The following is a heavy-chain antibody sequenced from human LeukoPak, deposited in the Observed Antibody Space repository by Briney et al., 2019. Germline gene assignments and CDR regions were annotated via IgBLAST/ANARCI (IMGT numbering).Heavy chain of an antibody. J-gene: IGHJ5*02. CDR2: IATGGAT. CDR3: AGKFDSYGFLGLSDS. V-gene: IGHV3-23*01. D-gene: IGHD3-22*01. Sequence: GGSLRLSCVASGFTFSTYAMNWVRQAPGKGLEWVSLIATGGATHYADSVKGRFTISRDNSKNTLFLQMNTLRADDTAVYYCAGKFDSYGFLGLSDSWGQGTQVTVSS. CDR1: GFTFSTYA.